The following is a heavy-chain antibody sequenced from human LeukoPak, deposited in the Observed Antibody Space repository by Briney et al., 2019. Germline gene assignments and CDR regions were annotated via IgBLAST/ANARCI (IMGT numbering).Heavy chain of an antibody. V-gene: IGHV4-4*02. D-gene: IGHD1-26*01. J-gene: IGHJ4*02. CDR3: SRESGPFCPFGY. CDR1: GGSISGTNC. Sequence: PSETLSLTCGVSGGSISGTNCWSWVRTPPGQRLKRMGDISLAGQTNYTPSLNGRVTMSLDKSSTHLSLHLTPLTAADTATYFCSRESGPFCPFGYWGQGTLVIVSS. CDR2: ISLAGQT.